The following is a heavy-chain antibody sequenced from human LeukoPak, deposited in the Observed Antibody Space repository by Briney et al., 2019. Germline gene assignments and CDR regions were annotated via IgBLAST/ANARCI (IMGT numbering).Heavy chain of an antibody. CDR3: ARELKLGMAPGGYDY. CDR1: GFTFSSYS. D-gene: IGHD7-27*01. Sequence: PGGSLRLSCAASGFTFSSYSMNWVRQAPGKGLEWVSYISSSSSTIYYADSVKGRFTISRDNAKNSLYLQMNSLRAEDTAVYYCARELKLGMAPGGYDYWGQGTLVTVSS. J-gene: IGHJ4*02. CDR2: ISSSSSTI. V-gene: IGHV3-48*01.